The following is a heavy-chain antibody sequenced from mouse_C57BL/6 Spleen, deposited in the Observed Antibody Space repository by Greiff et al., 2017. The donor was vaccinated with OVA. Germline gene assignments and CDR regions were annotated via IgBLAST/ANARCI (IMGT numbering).Heavy chain of an antibody. V-gene: IGHV1-69*01. CDR2: IDPSDSYT. Sequence: VQLQQSGAELVMPGASVKLSCKASGYTFTSYWMHWVKQRPGQGLEWIGEIDPSDSYTNYNQKFKGKSTLTVDKSSSTAYMQLSSLTSEDSAVYYCARPSTLYWYFDVWGTGTTVTVSS. J-gene: IGHJ1*03. CDR1: GYTFTSYW. D-gene: IGHD5-1*01. CDR3: ARPSTLYWYFDV.